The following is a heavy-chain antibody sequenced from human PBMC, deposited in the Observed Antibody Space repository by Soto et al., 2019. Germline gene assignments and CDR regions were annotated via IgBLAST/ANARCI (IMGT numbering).Heavy chain of an antibody. CDR2: ISWNSGSI. CDR3: AKDTGGGSSWSYYFDY. V-gene: IGHV3-9*01. Sequence: EVQLVESGGGLVQPGRSLRLSCAASGFTFDAYAMHWVRQAPGKGLEWVSGISWNSGSIGYADSVKGRFTISRDNAKNSLYLQMNSLRAEDTALYYCAKDTGGGSSWSYYFDYWGQGTLVTVSS. D-gene: IGHD6-13*01. J-gene: IGHJ4*02. CDR1: GFTFDAYA.